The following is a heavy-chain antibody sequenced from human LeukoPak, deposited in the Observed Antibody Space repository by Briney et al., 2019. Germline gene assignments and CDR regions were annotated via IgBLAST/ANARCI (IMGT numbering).Heavy chain of an antibody. J-gene: IGHJ4*02. CDR3: AKEAGRSWYFWVYYFYY. V-gene: IGHV3-23*01. Sequence: GGTLRLSCAASGFTFSSYGMSWVRQAPGKGLEWVSAISGSGGSTYYADSVKGRFTISRDNSKNTLYLQMNSLRAEDTAVYYWAKEAGRSWYFWVYYFYYWGQGTLVTVSS. D-gene: IGHD6-13*01. CDR2: ISGSGGST. CDR1: GFTFSSYG.